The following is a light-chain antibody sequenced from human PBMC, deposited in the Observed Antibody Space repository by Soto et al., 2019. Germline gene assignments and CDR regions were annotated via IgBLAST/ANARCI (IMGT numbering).Light chain of an antibody. CDR2: DAS. V-gene: IGKV3D-20*01. CDR3: QQYGSSPQT. Sequence: EIVLTQSPATLSLSPGERATLSCGASQSVSSSYLVWYQQKPGLAPRLLIYDASSRATGIPDRFSGSGSGTDFTLTISRLEPEDFAVYYCQQYGSSPQTFGQGTKLEIK. CDR1: QSVSSSY. J-gene: IGKJ2*01.